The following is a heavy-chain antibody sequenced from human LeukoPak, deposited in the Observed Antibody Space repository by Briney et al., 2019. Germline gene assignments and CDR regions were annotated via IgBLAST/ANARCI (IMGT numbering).Heavy chain of an antibody. CDR1: GFTFSNYA. CDR3: ARSIGLTGGGVDV. Sequence: GGSLRLSCAASGFTFSNYAMGWVRQAPGKGPEWVSSIRYNIENTHYADAVQGRFTISRDNSKNTLYLQMNSLRAEDTAVYYCARSIGLTGGGVDVWGQGTTVTVSS. V-gene: IGHV3-23*01. CDR2: IRYNIENT. D-gene: IGHD3-9*01. J-gene: IGHJ6*02.